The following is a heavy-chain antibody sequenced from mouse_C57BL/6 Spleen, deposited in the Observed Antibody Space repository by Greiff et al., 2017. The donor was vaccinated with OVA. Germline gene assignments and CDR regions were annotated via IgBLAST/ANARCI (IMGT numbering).Heavy chain of an antibody. CDR1: GYTFTSYW. CDR2: IYPGSGST. J-gene: IGHJ4*01. V-gene: IGHV1-55*01. CDR3: ARSWYYSNYGYAMDY. Sequence: VQLQQSGAELVKPGASVTMSCKASGYTFTSYWITWVKQRPGQGLEWIGDIYPGSGSTNYNEKFKSKATLTVDTSSSTTYMQLSSLTSEDSAVYDCARSWYYSNYGYAMDYWGQGTSVTVSS. D-gene: IGHD2-5*01.